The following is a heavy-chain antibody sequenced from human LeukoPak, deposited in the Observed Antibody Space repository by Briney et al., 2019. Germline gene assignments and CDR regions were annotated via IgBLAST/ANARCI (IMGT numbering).Heavy chain of an antibody. CDR1: GGTFSSYA. Sequence: SVRVSCKASGGTFSSYAISWVRQAPGQGLEWMGRIIPIFGTANYAQKFQGRVTITTDESTSTAYMELSSLRSEDTAVYYCASEHDYGDYVNPYWGQGTLVTVSS. V-gene: IGHV1-69*05. D-gene: IGHD4-17*01. CDR3: ASEHDYGDYVNPY. J-gene: IGHJ4*02. CDR2: IIPIFGTA.